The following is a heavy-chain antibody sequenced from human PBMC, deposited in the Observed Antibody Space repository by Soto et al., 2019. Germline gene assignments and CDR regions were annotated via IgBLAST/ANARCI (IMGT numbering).Heavy chain of an antibody. CDR1: GYTFTSYV. CDR3: ARDECRGGSCYQGYFDY. D-gene: IGHD2-15*01. V-gene: IGHV1-3*05. Sequence: QVQLVQSGAEEKTPGASVKVSCKASGYTFTSYVIHWVRQAPGQRLEWLGWINPGNGYTKYSQKLQGRVTFTRDTSATTAYMELSSLRSEDTAMYYCARDECRGGSCYQGYFDYWGQGTLVTVSS. CDR2: INPGNGYT. J-gene: IGHJ4*02.